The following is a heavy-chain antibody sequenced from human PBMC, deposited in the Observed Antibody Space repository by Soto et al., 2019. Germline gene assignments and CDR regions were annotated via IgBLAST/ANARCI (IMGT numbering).Heavy chain of an antibody. J-gene: IGHJ3*01. D-gene: IGHD3-10*02. CDR3: ARGGLIGSRTHAFDL. Sequence: VQLVESGGGLIQPGGSLRLSCAASGFTFSRSDMHWVRQATGKGLEWVSAIDSAGDTYYPGSVKGRFTISREKAKNSLYLEMSSLRAGDTAVYYCARGGLIGSRTHAFDLWGQGTMVTVSS. CDR2: IDSAGDT. V-gene: IGHV3-13*01. CDR1: GFTFSRSD.